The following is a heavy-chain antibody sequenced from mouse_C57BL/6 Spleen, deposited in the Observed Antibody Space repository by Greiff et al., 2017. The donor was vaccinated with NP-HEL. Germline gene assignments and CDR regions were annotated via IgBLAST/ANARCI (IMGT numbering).Heavy chain of an antibody. CDR3: ARDYYGWYFDV. CDR1: GYTFTSYT. Sequence: VQLQQSGAELARPGASVKMSCKASGYTFTSYTMHWVKQRPGQGLEWIGYINPSSGYTKYNQKFKDKATLTADKSSSTAYMQLSSLTSEDSAVYYCARDYYGWYFDVWGTGTTVTVSS. CDR2: INPSSGYT. J-gene: IGHJ1*03. D-gene: IGHD1-1*01. V-gene: IGHV1-4*01.